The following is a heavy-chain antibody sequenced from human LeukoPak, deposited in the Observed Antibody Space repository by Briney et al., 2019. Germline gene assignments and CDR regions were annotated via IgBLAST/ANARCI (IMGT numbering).Heavy chain of an antibody. CDR3: ARGGYIYGF. J-gene: IGHJ4*02. D-gene: IGHD5-18*01. CDR2: IYYNGGT. V-gene: IGHV4-59*01. Sequence: SETLSLTCTVSGGSLNNYCWTWIRHLPGKGLEWIGYIYYNGGTNYSPSLKSRVTISLDTSKNHFSLKLKSVTAGDTAVYFCARGGYIYGFWGQGILVTVSS. CDR1: GGSLNNYC.